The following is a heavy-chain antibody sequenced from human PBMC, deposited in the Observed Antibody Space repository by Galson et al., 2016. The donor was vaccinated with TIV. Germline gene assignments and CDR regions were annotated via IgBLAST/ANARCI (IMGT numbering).Heavy chain of an antibody. D-gene: IGHD3-22*01. CDR1: GYAVTELS. Sequence: SVKVSCKVSGYAVTELSMHWVRQTPEKSLEWMGGFDPEYGETIYAQKFQGSVSMTEDTFTDTAYMELSSLVSDDKAVYYCATDLVYYYGSSGYSWGQGTLVTVSS. CDR2: FDPEYGET. V-gene: IGHV1-24*01. CDR3: ATDLVYYYGSSGYS. J-gene: IGHJ4*02.